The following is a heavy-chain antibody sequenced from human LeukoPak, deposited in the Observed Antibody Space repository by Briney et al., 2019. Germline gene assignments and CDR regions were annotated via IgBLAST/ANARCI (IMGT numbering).Heavy chain of an antibody. V-gene: IGHV3-21*01. J-gene: IGHJ3*02. CDR3: ARESGEAFDI. CDR2: IGSSSSSI. Sequence: GGSLRLSCAASGFTFSSYSMNWVRLAPGKGLEWVSSIGSSSSSIYYADSVKGRFTISRDNAKDSLYLQMISLRAEDTAVYYCARESGEAFDIWGQGTMVTVSS. D-gene: IGHD1-26*01. CDR1: GFTFSSYS.